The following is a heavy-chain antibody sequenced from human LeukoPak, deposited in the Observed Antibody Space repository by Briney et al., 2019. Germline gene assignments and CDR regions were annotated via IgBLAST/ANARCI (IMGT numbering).Heavy chain of an antibody. J-gene: IGHJ4*02. D-gene: IGHD3-16*01. Sequence: GSSVKVSCKASGGTFSSYAISWVRQAPGQGLEWMGGIIPIFGTANYAQKFQGRVTITTDESTSTAYMELSSLRSEDTAVYYCARDKLWGGDQAMFDFDYWGRGTLVTVSS. CDR3: ARDKLWGGDQAMFDFDY. V-gene: IGHV1-69*05. CDR1: GGTFSSYA. CDR2: IIPIFGTA.